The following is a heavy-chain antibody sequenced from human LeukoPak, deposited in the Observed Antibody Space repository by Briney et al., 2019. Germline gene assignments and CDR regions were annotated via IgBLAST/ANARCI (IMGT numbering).Heavy chain of an antibody. CDR3: ARRGRSGSGYPDTFDI. J-gene: IGHJ3*02. CDR2: ISSSGTYI. D-gene: IGHD3-22*01. CDR1: GFTFSTYT. Sequence: PGRSLRLSCAASGFTFSTYTMNWVRQAPGKGLDWVSSISSSGTYIDYADSVKGRFTISRDNAKNSLYLQVNSLRDEDTAIYYCARRGRSGSGYPDTFDIWGQGTMVTVSS. V-gene: IGHV3-21*01.